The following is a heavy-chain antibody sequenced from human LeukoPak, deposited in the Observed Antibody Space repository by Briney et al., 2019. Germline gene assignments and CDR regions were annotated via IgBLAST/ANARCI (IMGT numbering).Heavy chain of an antibody. J-gene: IGHJ6*03. CDR2: ISSSSSYI. D-gene: IGHD5-12*01. Sequence: GGSLRLSCAASGFTFSSYSMNWVRQAPGKGLEWVSSISSSSSYIYYADSVKGRFTISRDNAKNSLYLQMNSLRAEDTAVYYCARDSRGMWLRLIRYYYNYYMDVWGKGTTVTVSS. V-gene: IGHV3-21*01. CDR1: GFTFSSYS. CDR3: ARDSRGMWLRLIRYYYNYYMDV.